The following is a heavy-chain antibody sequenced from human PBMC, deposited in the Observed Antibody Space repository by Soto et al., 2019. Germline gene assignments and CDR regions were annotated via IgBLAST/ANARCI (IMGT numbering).Heavy chain of an antibody. CDR1: GYTFTSYG. Sequence: QVQLVQSGAEVKKPGASVKVSCKASGYTFTSYGISWVRQAPGQGLEWMGWISAYNGNTNYAQKLQGRVTMTTDTSTSTAYMVLRSLRSDDTAVYYCAREDSSSSSYYYGMDVWGQGTTVTVSS. D-gene: IGHD6-6*01. CDR3: AREDSSSSSYYYGMDV. J-gene: IGHJ6*02. V-gene: IGHV1-18*01. CDR2: ISAYNGNT.